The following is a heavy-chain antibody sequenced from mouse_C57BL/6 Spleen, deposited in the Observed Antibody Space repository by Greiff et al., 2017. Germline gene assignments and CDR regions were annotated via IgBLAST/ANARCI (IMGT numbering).Heavy chain of an antibody. Sequence: VQVVESGPGLVAPSQSLSITCTVSGFSLTSYGVHWVRQPPGKGLEWLVVIWSDGSTTYNSALKSRLSISKDNSKSQVFLKMNSLQTDDTAMYYCARHGGYDYLYYAMDYWGQGTSVTVSS. V-gene: IGHV2-6-1*01. CDR3: ARHGGYDYLYYAMDY. CDR1: GFSLTSYG. CDR2: IWSDGST. J-gene: IGHJ4*01. D-gene: IGHD2-4*01.